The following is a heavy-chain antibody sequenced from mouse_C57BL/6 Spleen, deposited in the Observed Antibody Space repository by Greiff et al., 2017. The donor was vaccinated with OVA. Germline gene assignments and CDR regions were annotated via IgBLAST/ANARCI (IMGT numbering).Heavy chain of an antibody. CDR2: IYPSDSET. J-gene: IGHJ1*03. D-gene: IGHD1-1*01. CDR3: ARKATVGYFDV. CDR1: GYTFTSYW. V-gene: IGHV1-61*01. Sequence: QVQLQQPGAELVRPGSSVKLSCKASGYTFTSYWMDWVKQRPGQGLDWIGNIYPSDSETYYNQKFKDKATLTVDKSTSTAYMQLSSLTSEDSAVYYCARKATVGYFDVWGTGTTVTVSS.